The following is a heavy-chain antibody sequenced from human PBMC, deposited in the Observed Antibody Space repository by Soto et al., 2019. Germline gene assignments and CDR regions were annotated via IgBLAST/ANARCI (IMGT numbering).Heavy chain of an antibody. Sequence: GGSLRLSCTASGFTFSTFAMNWVRQAPGKGLEWVSTIGAGGTLTYYADSVKGRFTVSRDNSKNTLFLQMNSLRAEDTAIYYCAKYPVVAVTAGQRYFDYWGQGTQVTVSS. J-gene: IGHJ4*02. D-gene: IGHD2-15*01. CDR3: AKYPVVAVTAGQRYFDY. V-gene: IGHV3-23*01. CDR2: IGAGGTLT. CDR1: GFTFSTFA.